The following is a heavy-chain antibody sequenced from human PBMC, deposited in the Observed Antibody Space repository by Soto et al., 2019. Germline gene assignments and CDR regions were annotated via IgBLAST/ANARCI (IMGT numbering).Heavy chain of an antibody. Sequence: QVQLEQSGAEVKKPGSSVKVSCKASGDTFSSYTITWVRQAPGQGLEWMGRIIPFLRLTNYAQQFQGRVTITADKSTSTAYMELSSLRSEDTAVYYCAIRDNWTDFYYMDVWGKGTTVTVSS. D-gene: IGHD1-1*01. CDR2: IIPFLRLT. CDR1: GDTFSSYT. CDR3: AIRDNWTDFYYMDV. J-gene: IGHJ6*03. V-gene: IGHV1-69*02.